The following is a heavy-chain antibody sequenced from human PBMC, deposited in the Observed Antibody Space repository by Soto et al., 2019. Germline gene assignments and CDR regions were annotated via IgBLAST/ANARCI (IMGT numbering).Heavy chain of an antibody. CDR1: GGSVRTGSYH. D-gene: IGHD7-27*01. J-gene: IGHJ4*02. Sequence: SETLSLTCSVSGGSVRTGSYHWSWIRQPPGKGPEWIGFIPNNGSPDYNPSLKSRVVVSIDRSKNQFSLKVNSVTAADTAVYFCARIGWGGDSWGQGTLVTVSS. CDR3: ARIGWGGDS. V-gene: IGHV4-61*01. CDR2: IPNNGSP.